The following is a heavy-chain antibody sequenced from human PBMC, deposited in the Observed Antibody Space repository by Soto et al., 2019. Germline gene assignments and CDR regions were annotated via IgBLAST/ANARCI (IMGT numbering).Heavy chain of an antibody. CDR2: VDTGNGNK. J-gene: IGHJ4*02. CDR1: GYTFTNYA. Sequence: QVRLVQSGAEMKKPGASVKVSCKPSGYTFTNYAIHWVRQAPGQTLEWMGWVDTGNGNKKYSQKFQGRVTITRDTYANTADMELSSLRSEDTAVYYCARDAKWDPRGVEVQQDDYFDYWGQGTLVTVSS. V-gene: IGHV1-3*04. D-gene: IGHD1-26*01. CDR3: ARDAKWDPRGVEVQQDDYFDY.